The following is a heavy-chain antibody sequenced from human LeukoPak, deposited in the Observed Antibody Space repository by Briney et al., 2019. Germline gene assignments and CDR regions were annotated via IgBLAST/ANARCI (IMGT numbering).Heavy chain of an antibody. CDR3: VRNFDS. Sequence: PSGTLSLTCAVSGASINNINWWSWVRQSPGKGLEWIGEISDGGSTQYNPSLMSRVMMSIDKSKNQFSLSLTSVTAADTALYYCVRNFDSWGRGALVTVSS. J-gene: IGHJ4*02. D-gene: IGHD1-14*01. V-gene: IGHV4-4*02. CDR1: GASINNINW. CDR2: ISDGGST.